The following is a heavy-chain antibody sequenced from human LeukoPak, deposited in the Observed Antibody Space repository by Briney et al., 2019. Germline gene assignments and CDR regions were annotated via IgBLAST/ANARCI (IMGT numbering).Heavy chain of an antibody. V-gene: IGHV4-34*01. Sequence: SETLSLTCAVYGGSFSGYYWSWIRQPPGKGLEWIGEIDHSGNTYYNPSLKSRVTISVDTSKNQFSLKLSSVTAADTAVYYCAREWGYDGYFDYWGQGTLVTVSS. CDR2: IDHSGNT. J-gene: IGHJ4*02. D-gene: IGHD5-12*01. CDR3: AREWGYDGYFDY. CDR1: GGSFSGYY.